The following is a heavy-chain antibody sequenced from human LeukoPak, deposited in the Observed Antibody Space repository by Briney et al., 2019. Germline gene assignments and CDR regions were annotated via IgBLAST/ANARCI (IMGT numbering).Heavy chain of an antibody. D-gene: IGHD1-26*01. V-gene: IGHV1-18*01. CDR1: GYTFTSYG. Sequence: APVKVSCKASGYTFTSYGISWVRQAPGQGLEWMGWISAYNGNTNYAQKLQGRVTMTTDTSTSTAYMELRSLRSDDTAVYYCARTRSPVGASDRNDYWGQGALVTVSS. CDR3: ARTRSPVGASDRNDY. CDR2: ISAYNGNT. J-gene: IGHJ4*02.